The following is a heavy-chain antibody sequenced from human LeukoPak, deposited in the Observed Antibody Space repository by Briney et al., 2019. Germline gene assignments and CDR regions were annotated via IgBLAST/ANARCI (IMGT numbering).Heavy chain of an antibody. CDR1: GGSFSGYY. Sequence: SETLSLTCAVYGGSFSGYYWSWIRQPPGKGLEWIGEINHSGSTNYNPSLKSRVTISVDTSKNQFSLKLSSVTAADTAVYYCAREDDSSGHSIGYWGQGTLVTVSS. J-gene: IGHJ4*02. V-gene: IGHV4-34*01. CDR3: AREDDSSGHSIGY. D-gene: IGHD3-22*01. CDR2: INHSGST.